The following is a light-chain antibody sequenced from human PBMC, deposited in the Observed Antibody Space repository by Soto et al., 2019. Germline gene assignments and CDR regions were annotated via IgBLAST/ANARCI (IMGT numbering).Light chain of an antibody. Sequence: DIVMTQSPFSLAVTPGESASISFISIQSLLHRNGKNYLDWYLQKPGQSPQLLIYLGSSRASGVPDRVSGSGSGTDFTLKIGRVEAEDVGIDYCMQGLQSTITFGQGTRLEIK. V-gene: IGKV2-28*01. CDR1: QSLLHRNGKNY. CDR3: MQGLQSTIT. J-gene: IGKJ5*01. CDR2: LGS.